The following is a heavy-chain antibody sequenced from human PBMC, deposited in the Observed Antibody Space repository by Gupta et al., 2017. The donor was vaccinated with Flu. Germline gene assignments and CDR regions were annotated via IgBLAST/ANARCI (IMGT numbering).Heavy chain of an antibody. CDR2: INHSGST. Sequence: RQPPGKGLEWIGEINHSGSTNYNPSLKSRVTISVDTSKNQFSLKLSSVTAADTAVYYCARAPSYSGSYYLGYWGQGTLVTVSS. D-gene: IGHD1-26*01. V-gene: IGHV4-34*01. J-gene: IGHJ4*02. CDR3: ARAPSYSGSYYLGY.